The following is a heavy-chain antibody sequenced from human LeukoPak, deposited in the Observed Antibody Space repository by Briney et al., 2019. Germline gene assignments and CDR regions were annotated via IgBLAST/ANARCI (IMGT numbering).Heavy chain of an antibody. D-gene: IGHD4-11*01. CDR1: GGTFNSYG. CDR2: VSPIFGTA. Sequence: SVKVSCKASGGTFNSYGISWVRQAPGQGLEWMGGVSPIFGTANYAQKFQGRVTITADKSTSTAYMELSSLRSEDTAVYYCARGGYDYSNAFGYFDYWGQGTLVTVSS. CDR3: ARGGYDYSNAFGYFDY. J-gene: IGHJ4*02. V-gene: IGHV1-69*06.